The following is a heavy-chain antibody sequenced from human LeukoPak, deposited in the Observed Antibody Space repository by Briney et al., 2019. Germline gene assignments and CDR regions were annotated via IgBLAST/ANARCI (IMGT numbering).Heavy chain of an antibody. V-gene: IGHV1-2*06. CDR2: INPNSGGT. CDR1: GDTFTGYY. J-gene: IGHJ4*02. D-gene: IGHD3-10*01. Sequence: GASEKVSCKASGDTFTGYYMHWVRQAPGQGLEWMGRINPNSGGTNYAQKFQGRVTMTRDTSISTAYMELSRLRSDDTAVYYCARAAVELLWFGETLCYWVQGTLVTVSS. CDR3: ARAAVELLWFGETLCY.